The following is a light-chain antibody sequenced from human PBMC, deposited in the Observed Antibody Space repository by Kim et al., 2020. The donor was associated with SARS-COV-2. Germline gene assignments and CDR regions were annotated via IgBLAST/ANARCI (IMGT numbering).Light chain of an antibody. Sequence: APGEDRATITCRASQDIANTLAWYQQKPGKVPKVLIYAASTLQSGVPSRFSGSGSGTEFTLTIGSLQTEDVATYYCQKYNSAPWTFGPGTKVDIK. CDR2: AAS. CDR1: QDIANT. CDR3: QKYNSAPWT. J-gene: IGKJ1*01. V-gene: IGKV1-27*01.